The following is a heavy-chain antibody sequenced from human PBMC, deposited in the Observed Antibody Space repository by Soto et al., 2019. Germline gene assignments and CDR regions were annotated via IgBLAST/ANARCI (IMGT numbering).Heavy chain of an antibody. D-gene: IGHD1-26*01. Sequence: EVQLLESGGGLVQPGGSLRLSCAASGFTFSSYAMSWVRQAPGKGLEWVSAISGSGGSTYYADSVKGRFTISRDNSKSTLSLQINNLRAEDTAVYYCARVSLGASTIADYSYYGMDVWGQGTTVTVSS. V-gene: IGHV3-23*01. CDR2: ISGSGGST. CDR1: GFTFSSYA. CDR3: ARVSLGASTIADYSYYGMDV. J-gene: IGHJ6*02.